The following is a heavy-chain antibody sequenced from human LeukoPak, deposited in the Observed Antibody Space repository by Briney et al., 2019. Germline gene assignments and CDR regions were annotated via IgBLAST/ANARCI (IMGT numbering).Heavy chain of an antibody. CDR2: IIPIFGTA. D-gene: IGHD3-3*01. CDR3: ARGDVLRFLEWFHYYGMDV. Sequence: GSSVKVSCKASGGTFSSYAISWVRQAPGQGLEWMGGIIPIFGTANYAQKFQGRVTITADESTSTAYMELSSLRSEDTAVYYCARGDVLRFLEWFHYYGMDVWGQGTTVTVSS. CDR1: GGTFSSYA. V-gene: IGHV1-69*01. J-gene: IGHJ6*02.